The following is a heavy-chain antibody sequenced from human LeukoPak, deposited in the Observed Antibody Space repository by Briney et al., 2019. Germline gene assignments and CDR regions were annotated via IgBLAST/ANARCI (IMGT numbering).Heavy chain of an antibody. D-gene: IGHD2-15*01. J-gene: IGHJ6*01. V-gene: IGHV3-21*01. Sequence: PGGSLRLSCAASGFTFSKTWMSWVRQAPGKGLEWVSYISSSSSYIYYADSVKGRFTISRDNAENSPYLQMNSLRAEDTAVYYCARGSEGYCSGGGCYYGMDVWGQGTTVTVSS. CDR2: ISSSSSYI. CDR1: GFTFSKTW. CDR3: ARGSEGYCSGGGCYYGMDV.